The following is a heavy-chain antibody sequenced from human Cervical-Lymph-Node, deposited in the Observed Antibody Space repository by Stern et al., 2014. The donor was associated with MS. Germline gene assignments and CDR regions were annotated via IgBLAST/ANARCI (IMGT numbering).Heavy chain of an antibody. CDR1: GGSIGRSSYY. Sequence: QVQLQESGPGLVKPSETLSLTCTVSGGSIGRSSYYWGWIRQPPGKGLEWIGNIFYTGSTFYDPSPKSRVTLSEDKVKNHSSLRLTSWTAADTAVYYCARGAGVFDSWGQGTLVTVSP. V-gene: IGHV4-39*02. J-gene: IGHJ4*02. D-gene: IGHD6-19*01. CDR2: IFYTGST. CDR3: ARGAGVFDS.